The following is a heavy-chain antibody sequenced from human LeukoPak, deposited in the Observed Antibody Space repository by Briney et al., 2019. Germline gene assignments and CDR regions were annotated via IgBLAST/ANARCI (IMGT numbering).Heavy chain of an antibody. J-gene: IGHJ4*02. Sequence: SGGSLRLSCAASGFTFSTYWMAWVRQAPGKGLEWVANIKQDGSEKYYVDSAKGRFTISRDNAKKSLYLQMNSLRAEDTAVYYCARDNLGALDYWGQGTLVTVSS. CDR2: IKQDGSEK. V-gene: IGHV3-7*01. D-gene: IGHD1-26*01. CDR3: ARDNLGALDY. CDR1: GFTFSTYW.